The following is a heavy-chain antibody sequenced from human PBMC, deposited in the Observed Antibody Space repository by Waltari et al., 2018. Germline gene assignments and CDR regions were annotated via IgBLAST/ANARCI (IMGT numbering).Heavy chain of an antibody. J-gene: IGHJ5*02. Sequence: QVQLXESGPGLVKPSETLSLTXAVSGYPISSXYYWGXIRQPPGKGLGGIGTFYYSGSTYYXPSLKSRVTISVXTSXNQXSXKXGSVTAAXXXVYYXARLSPGGDXXANWFDPXGQGTLVTVXS. CDR2: FYYSGST. D-gene: IGHD2-21*02. CDR1: GYPISSXYY. V-gene: IGHV4-38-2*01. CDR3: ARLSPGGDXXANWFDP.